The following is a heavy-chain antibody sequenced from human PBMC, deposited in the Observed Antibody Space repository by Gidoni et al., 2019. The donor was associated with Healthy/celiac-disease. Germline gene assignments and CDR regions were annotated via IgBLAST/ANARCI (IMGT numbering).Heavy chain of an antibody. CDR2: IYSGGST. Sequence: DVQLVESGGGLVQPGGSLRLYCAASGFTVSSNYMSWVRQAPGKGLEWVSVIYSGGSTYYADSVKGRFTISRDNSKNTLYLQMNSLRAEDTAVYYCARGSVVVTANRGGSYFDYWGQGTLVTVSS. CDR1: GFTVSSNY. V-gene: IGHV3-53*01. CDR3: ARGSVVVTANRGGSYFDY. J-gene: IGHJ4*02. D-gene: IGHD2-21*02.